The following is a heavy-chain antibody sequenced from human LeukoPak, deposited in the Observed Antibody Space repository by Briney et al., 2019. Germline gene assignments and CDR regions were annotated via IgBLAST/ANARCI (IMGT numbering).Heavy chain of an antibody. CDR1: GFTFSSYW. CDR3: ARAGYYDSSGYYYALDAFDI. Sequence: PGGSLRLSCAASGFTFSSYWMSWVRQAPGKGLEWVANIKQDGSEKYYVDSVKGRFTIPRDNAKNSLYLQMNSLRAEDTAVYYCARAGYYDSSGYYYALDAFDIWGQGTMVTVSS. V-gene: IGHV3-7*03. D-gene: IGHD3-22*01. CDR2: IKQDGSEK. J-gene: IGHJ3*02.